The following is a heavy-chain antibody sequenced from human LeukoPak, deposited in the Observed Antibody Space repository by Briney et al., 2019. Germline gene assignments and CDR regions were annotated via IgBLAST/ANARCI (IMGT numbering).Heavy chain of an antibody. CDR2: INSDGSST. J-gene: IGHJ5*02. V-gene: IGHV3-74*01. CDR3: ARGGERGYYDSSGYINWFDP. Sequence: GGSLRLSCAASGFTFSSYWMHWVRQAPGKGLVWVSRINSDGSSTSYADSVKGRFTISRDNAKNTLYLQMNSLRAEDTAAYYCARGGERGYYDSSGYINWFDPWGQGTLVTVSS. D-gene: IGHD3-22*01. CDR1: GFTFSSYW.